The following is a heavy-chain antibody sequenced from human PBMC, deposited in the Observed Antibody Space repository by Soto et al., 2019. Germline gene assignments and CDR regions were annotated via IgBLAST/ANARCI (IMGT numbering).Heavy chain of an antibody. CDR3: ARDSAEVGDTVGGMDV. D-gene: IGHD5-12*01. J-gene: IGHJ6*02. Sequence: SETLSLTCTVSGGSISSSSYYLGWIRQPPGKGLEWIGSIYYSGSTYYNPSLKSRVTISVDTSKNQFSLKLSSVTAADTAVYYCARDSAEVGDTVGGMDVWGQGTTVPVSS. V-gene: IGHV4-39*07. CDR1: GGSISSSSYY. CDR2: IYYSGST.